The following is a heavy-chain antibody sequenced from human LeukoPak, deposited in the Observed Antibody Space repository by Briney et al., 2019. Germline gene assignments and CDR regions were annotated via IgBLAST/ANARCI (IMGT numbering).Heavy chain of an antibody. CDR2: ISYDGNNK. CDR1: GFTFSSYA. Sequence: GGSLRLSCAASGFTFSSYAMHWVRQAPGKGLEWVAIISYDGNNKYYADSVKGRFTISRDNSKNTLYLQMNGLRAEDTAVYYCAKDLERHIVVVTASAVDYWGQGTLVTVSS. D-gene: IGHD2-21*02. J-gene: IGHJ4*02. V-gene: IGHV3-30*04. CDR3: AKDLERHIVVVTASAVDY.